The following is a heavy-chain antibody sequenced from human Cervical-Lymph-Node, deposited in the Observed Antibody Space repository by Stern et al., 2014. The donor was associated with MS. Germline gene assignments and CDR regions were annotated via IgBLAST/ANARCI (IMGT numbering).Heavy chain of an antibody. V-gene: IGHV3-33*01. J-gene: IGHJ6*02. CDR1: GFTFSSYG. Sequence: VQLVESGGGVVQPGRSLRLSCTASGFTFSSYGMHWVRQAPGKGLEWVAVIWYDGSNKYYADSVKGRFTISRDNSKNTLYLQMTSLRAEDTAVYYCAREPPGITIFGVVIPHYYGMDVGGQGTTVTVSS. CDR2: IWYDGSNK. D-gene: IGHD3-3*01. CDR3: AREPPGITIFGVVIPHYYGMDV.